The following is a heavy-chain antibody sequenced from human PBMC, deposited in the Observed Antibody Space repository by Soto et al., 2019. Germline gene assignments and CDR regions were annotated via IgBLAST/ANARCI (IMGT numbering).Heavy chain of an antibody. J-gene: IGHJ4*02. CDR3: ARERNWNYVHYFEY. Sequence: ASVKVSCKASGYTFTSYAMHWVRQAPGQRLERMGWINAGNGNTKYSQKFQGRVTITRDTSASTAYMELSSLRSEDTAVYYCARERNWNYVHYFEYWGQGTLVTVSS. CDR1: GYTFTSYA. D-gene: IGHD1-7*01. V-gene: IGHV1-3*01. CDR2: INAGNGNT.